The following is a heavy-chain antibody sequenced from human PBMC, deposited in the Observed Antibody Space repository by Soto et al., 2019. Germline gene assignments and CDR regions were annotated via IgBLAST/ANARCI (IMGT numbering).Heavy chain of an antibody. CDR2: IYYSGST. D-gene: IGHD6-13*01. V-gene: IGHV4-59*01. CDR1: GGSISSYY. J-gene: IGHJ6*02. Sequence: QVQLQESGPGLVKPSETLSLTCTVSGGSISSYYWSWIRQPPGKGLEWIGYIYYSGSTNYNPSLKSRVTISVETSKTQFSLKLSSVTAADTAVYYCARASGSWYYYYYGMDVWGQGTTVTVSS. CDR3: ARASGSWYYYYYGMDV.